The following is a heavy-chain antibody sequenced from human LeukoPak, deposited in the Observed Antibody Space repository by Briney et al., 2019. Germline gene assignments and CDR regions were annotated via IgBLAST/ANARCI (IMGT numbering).Heavy chain of an antibody. J-gene: IGHJ5*02. CDR1: GSLFTSYW. CDR3: ARRATVTTGWFDP. CDR2: IYPGDSDT. Sequence: GESLQISCQGSGSLFTSYWIGWVRQVPGKGLEWMGIIYPGDSDTRYSPSFQGQVTISADKSIRTAYLQWSSLKASDTAMYYCARRATVTTGWFDPWGQGTLVTVSS. V-gene: IGHV5-51*01. D-gene: IGHD4-17*01.